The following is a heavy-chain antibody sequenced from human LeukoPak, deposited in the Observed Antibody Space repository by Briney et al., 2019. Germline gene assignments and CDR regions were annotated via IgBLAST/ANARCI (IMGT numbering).Heavy chain of an antibody. Sequence: SETLSLTCTVSGGSISNSNYYWGWIRQPPGKGLEWIGNIYYSGSTYYNPSLKSRVTISVDTSKNQFSLKLSSVTAADTAVYYCARQSASYNWFDPWGQGTLVTVSS. J-gene: IGHJ5*02. V-gene: IGHV4-39*07. CDR2: IYYSGST. CDR1: GGSISNSNYY. CDR3: ARQSASYNWFDP.